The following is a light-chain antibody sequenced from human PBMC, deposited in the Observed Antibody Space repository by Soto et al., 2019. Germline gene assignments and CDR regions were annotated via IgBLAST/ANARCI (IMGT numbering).Light chain of an antibody. CDR1: ESVSTN. J-gene: IGKJ1*01. CDR2: GAS. V-gene: IGKV3-15*01. Sequence: EIEMTQSPATLSLAPGERVTLSCRASESVSTNLAWYQQKAGQAPRLLIYGASTRATGIPARFSGGGSGTEFTLTISSLQSEDFAVYYCHQYKNWWTFGQGAKVDIK. CDR3: HQYKNWWT.